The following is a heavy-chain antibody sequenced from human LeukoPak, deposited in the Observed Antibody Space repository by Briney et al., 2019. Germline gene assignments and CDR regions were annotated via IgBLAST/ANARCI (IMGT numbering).Heavy chain of an antibody. V-gene: IGHV3-33*01. J-gene: IGHJ1*01. D-gene: IGHD6-13*01. CDR1: GFTFSSYG. Sequence: PGGSLRLSCAASGFTFSSYGMHWVRQAPGKGLEWVAVIWYDGSNKYYADSVKGRFTISRDNSKNTLYLQMNSLRAEDTAVYYCARVAAAGSEYFQHWGQGTLVTVSS. CDR3: ARVAAAGSEYFQH. CDR2: IWYDGSNK.